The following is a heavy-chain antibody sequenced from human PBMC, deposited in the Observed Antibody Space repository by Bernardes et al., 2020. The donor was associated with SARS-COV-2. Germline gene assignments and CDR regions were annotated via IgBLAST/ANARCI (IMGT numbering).Heavy chain of an antibody. D-gene: IGHD3-10*01. V-gene: IGHV4-59*01. J-gene: IGHJ3*02. CDR3: ARFPDYYGSGSYSAFDI. CDR2: IYYSGST. Sequence: SETLSLTCTVSGGSISSYYWSWIRQPPGKGLEWIGYIYYSGSTNYNPSLKSRVTISVDTSKNQFSLKLSSVTAADTAVYYCARFPDYYGSGSYSAFDIWGQGTMVTVSS. CDR1: GGSISSYY.